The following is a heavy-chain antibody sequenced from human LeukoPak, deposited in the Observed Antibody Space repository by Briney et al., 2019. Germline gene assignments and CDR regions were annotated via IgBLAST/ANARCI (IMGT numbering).Heavy chain of an antibody. CDR3: ARVPKTTTITNYNWNYKEDSPGDYYYYYDMDV. Sequence: ASVKVSCKASGGTFSSYAISWVRQAPGQGLEWMGRIIPILGIANYAQKFQGRVTITADKSTSTAYMELSSLRSEDTAVYYCARVPKTTTITNYNWNYKEDSPGDYYYYYDMDVWGQGTTVTVSS. CDR2: IIPILGIA. D-gene: IGHD1-7*01. J-gene: IGHJ6*02. CDR1: GGTFSSYA. V-gene: IGHV1-69*04.